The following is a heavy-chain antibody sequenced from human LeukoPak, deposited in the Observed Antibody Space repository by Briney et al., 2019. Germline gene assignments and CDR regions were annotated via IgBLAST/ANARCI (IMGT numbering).Heavy chain of an antibody. Sequence: ASVKVCCKASGYTFTSYDINWVRQAPGQGLEWMGWINPNSGGTSYAQKFQGRVTMTRDTSISTAYMELSRLRSDDTAVSYCARAWGIAAVRANSEAGAEYFQHWGQGTLVTVSS. D-gene: IGHD6-13*01. CDR1: GYTFTSYD. CDR3: ARAWGIAAVRANSEAGAEYFQH. CDR2: INPNSGGT. V-gene: IGHV1-2*02. J-gene: IGHJ1*01.